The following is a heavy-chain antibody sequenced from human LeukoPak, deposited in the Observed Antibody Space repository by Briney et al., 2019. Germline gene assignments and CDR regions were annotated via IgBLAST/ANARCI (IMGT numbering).Heavy chain of an antibody. D-gene: IGHD3-10*01. CDR2: ISAYNGNT. Sequence: ASVKVSCKASGGTFSSYAISWVRQAPGQGLEWMGWISAYNGNTNYAQKLQGRVTMTTDTSTSTAYMELRSLRSDDTAVYYCARGRHYYGSGSPPVDYWGQGTLVTVSS. J-gene: IGHJ4*02. CDR1: GGTFSSYA. CDR3: ARGRHYYGSGSPPVDY. V-gene: IGHV1-18*01.